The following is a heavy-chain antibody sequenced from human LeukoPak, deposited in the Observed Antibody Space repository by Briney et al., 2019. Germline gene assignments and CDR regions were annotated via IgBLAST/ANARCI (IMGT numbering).Heavy chain of an antibody. CDR3: AKDTPLCYFDY. Sequence: EGSLRLSCAASGFTFSSYSMNWVRQAPGKGLEWVSYISSSSDTIYYADSVKGRFTISRDNSKNTLYLQMNSLRADDTAVYYCAKDTPLCYFDYWGQGTLVTVSS. D-gene: IGHD3-16*01. CDR1: GFTFSSYS. CDR2: ISSSSDTI. V-gene: IGHV3-48*01. J-gene: IGHJ4*02.